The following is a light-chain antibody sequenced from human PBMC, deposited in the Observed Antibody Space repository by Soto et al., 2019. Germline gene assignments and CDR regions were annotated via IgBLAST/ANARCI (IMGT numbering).Light chain of an antibody. CDR3: QQYNNWHTLT. Sequence: EIVMTQSPATLSVSPGERATLSCRASQSVSSKLAWYQQKPGQAPRLLIYGASTRATGIPARFSGSGSGTEFTLTISSLKSEDFAAYYCQQYNNWHTLTFGGGTQVDIK. V-gene: IGKV3-15*01. CDR1: QSVSSK. CDR2: GAS. J-gene: IGKJ4*01.